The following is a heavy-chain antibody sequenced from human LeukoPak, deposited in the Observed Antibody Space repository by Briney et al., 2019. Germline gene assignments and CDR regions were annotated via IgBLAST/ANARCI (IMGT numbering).Heavy chain of an antibody. J-gene: IGHJ5*02. CDR3: ARRGGRGNWFDP. CDR1: GGSFSGYY. V-gene: IGHV4-34*01. D-gene: IGHD2-15*01. CDR2: INHSGST. Sequence: SETLSLTCAVYGGSFSGYYWSWIRQPPGKGLEWIGEINHSGSTNHNPSLKSRVTISVDTSKNQFSLKLSSVTAADTAMYYCARRGGRGNWFDPWGQGTLVTVSS.